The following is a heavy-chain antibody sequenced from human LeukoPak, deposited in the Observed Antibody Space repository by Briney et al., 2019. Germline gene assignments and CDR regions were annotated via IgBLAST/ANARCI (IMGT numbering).Heavy chain of an antibody. CDR1: GFNFRYYG. Sequence: AGGSLRLSCAASGFNFRYYGMSWVRQAPGKGLEWVSGISGSGGSTYYADSVKGRFTISRDNSKNTMYLQMNSLRAEDTAVYYCAKERNWVSDYWGQGTLVTVSS. J-gene: IGHJ4*02. CDR3: AKERNWVSDY. CDR2: ISGSGGST. V-gene: IGHV3-23*01. D-gene: IGHD7-27*01.